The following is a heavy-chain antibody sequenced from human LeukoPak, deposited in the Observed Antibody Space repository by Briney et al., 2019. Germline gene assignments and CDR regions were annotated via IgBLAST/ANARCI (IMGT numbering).Heavy chain of an antibody. CDR1: GYTFSDYD. Sequence: APVRVSCKASGYTFSDYDINWVRQAPGQGLEWMGWMNPYSSNTGYAQNFQGRVTITRDTSINTAYMDLTSLTSEDTAVYYCARGQSGRRFLADYWGQGTLVTVSS. CDR3: ARGQSGRRFLADY. D-gene: IGHD3-3*01. V-gene: IGHV1-8*01. J-gene: IGHJ4*02. CDR2: MNPYSSNT.